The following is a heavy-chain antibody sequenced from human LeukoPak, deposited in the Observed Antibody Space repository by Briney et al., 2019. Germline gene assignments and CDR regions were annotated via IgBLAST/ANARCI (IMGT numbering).Heavy chain of an antibody. CDR1: GYTFTTSD. D-gene: IGHD3-10*01. CDR2: MNPNSGNA. J-gene: IGHJ3*02. CDR3: ARGSSRSFDI. Sequence: GASVKVSCKASGYTFTTSDINWVRQDPGQGLQWMGWMNPNSGNAVYAQKFQGRVTMTRSTSINTAYMELSSLRSEDTAVYYCARGSSRSFDIWGLGTMVTVSS. V-gene: IGHV1-8*01.